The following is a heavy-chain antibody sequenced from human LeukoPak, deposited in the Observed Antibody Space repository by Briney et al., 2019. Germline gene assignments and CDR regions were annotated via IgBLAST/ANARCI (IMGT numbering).Heavy chain of an antibody. CDR3: ARYITMVRGVIMANWFDP. V-gene: IGHV4-59*01. D-gene: IGHD3-10*01. CDR2: IYYTGST. J-gene: IGHJ5*02. Sequence: SETLSLTCTVSGASISSYYWSWIRQPPGKGLEWIGYIYYTGSTNYNPSLKSRVTLSVGTSKNQFSLRLSSVTAADTAVYYCARYITMVRGVIMANWFDPWGQGTLVTVSS. CDR1: GASISSYY.